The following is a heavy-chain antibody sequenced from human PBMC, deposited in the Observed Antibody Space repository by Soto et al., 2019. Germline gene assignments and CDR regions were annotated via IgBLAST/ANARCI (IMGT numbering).Heavy chain of an antibody. J-gene: IGHJ3*02. D-gene: IGHD1-1*01. Sequence: GGSLILSCAASGFTFSSYGMHWVRQAPGKGLEWVAVIWYDIMYYADSVKGRFTISRDNAKDSLSLQMNSLRAEDTAVYYCARDAWNDNRFDPFDIWGQGTMVTVSS. CDR2: IWYDIM. V-gene: IGHV3-33*01. CDR3: ARDAWNDNRFDPFDI. CDR1: GFTFSSYG.